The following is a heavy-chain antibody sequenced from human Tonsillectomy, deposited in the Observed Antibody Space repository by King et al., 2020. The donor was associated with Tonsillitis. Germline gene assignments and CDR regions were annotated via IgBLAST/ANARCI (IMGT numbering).Heavy chain of an antibody. J-gene: IGHJ4*02. CDR2: ISSSSSYI. V-gene: IGHV3-21*01. D-gene: IGHD6-19*01. CDR1: GFTFSSYS. CDR3: ARSPRGGWYGGY. Sequence: VQLVESGGGLVKPGGSLRLSCAASGFTFSSYSMNWVRQAPGKGLEWVSSISSSSSYIYYADSVKGRFTISRDNAKNSLYLQMNSLRAEDTAVYYCARSPRGGWYGGYWGQGTLVTVSS.